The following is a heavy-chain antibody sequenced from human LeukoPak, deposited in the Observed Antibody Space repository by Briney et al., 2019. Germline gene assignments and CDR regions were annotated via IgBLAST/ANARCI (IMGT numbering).Heavy chain of an antibody. D-gene: IGHD5-24*01. CDR2: INHSGST. Sequence: SETLSLTCAVYGGSFSGYYWSWIRQPPGKGLEWIGEINHSGSTNYNPSPKSRVTISVDTSKNQFSLKLSSVTAADTAVYYCARDIGSQMATISDWFDPWGQGTLVTVSS. CDR1: GGSFSGYY. CDR3: ARDIGSQMATISDWFDP. V-gene: IGHV4-34*01. J-gene: IGHJ5*02.